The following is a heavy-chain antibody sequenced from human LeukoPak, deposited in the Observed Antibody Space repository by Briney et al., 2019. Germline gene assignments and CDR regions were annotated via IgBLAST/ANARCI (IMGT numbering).Heavy chain of an antibody. J-gene: IGHJ4*02. D-gene: IGHD5-24*01. CDR1: GGTFSSYA. CDR3: ALGIADLVVTILDY. Sequence: SVKVSCKASGGTFSSYAISWVRQAPGQGLEWMGGIIPIFGTANYAQKFQGRVTITADESTSTAYMELSSLRSEDTAVYYCALGIADLVVTILDYWGQGTLVTVSS. CDR2: IIPIFGTA. V-gene: IGHV1-69*13.